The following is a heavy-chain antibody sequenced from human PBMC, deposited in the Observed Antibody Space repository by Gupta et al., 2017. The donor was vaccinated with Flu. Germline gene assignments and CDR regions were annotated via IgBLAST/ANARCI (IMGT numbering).Heavy chain of an antibody. J-gene: IGHJ6*02. CDR1: GSTVNSNY. Sequence: EVQLAESAGGLVQPGGSLRLSCVASGSTVNSNYMIWVAQAPGKGLAWVSGIYSGGGTYYADSVEGRFTISRDNSQNTLYLQMNSLKPEDTAVYYCARDRSSPGGWDRFYHGTDVWGQGTTVTVSS. V-gene: IGHV3-66*02. CDR2: IYSGGGT. D-gene: IGHD6-13*01. CDR3: ARDRSSPGGWDRFYHGTDV.